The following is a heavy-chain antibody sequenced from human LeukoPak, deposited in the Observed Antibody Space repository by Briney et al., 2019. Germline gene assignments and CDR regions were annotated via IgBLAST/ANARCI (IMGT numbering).Heavy chain of an antibody. CDR3: AKDIVQGGMVRGVDYYYGLDV. V-gene: IGHV3-30*18. J-gene: IGHJ6*04. Sequence: GGSRRLACAAAGFTFSSYGMHWVRQAPGKGLEWVGVISYEVSNKYYADSVKGRFTLSRDISKTTLYLQMNSLRAEGTAVYYCAKDIVQGGMVRGVDYYYGLDVWGKGTTVTVSS. D-gene: IGHD3-10*01. CDR2: ISYEVSNK. CDR1: GFTFSSYG.